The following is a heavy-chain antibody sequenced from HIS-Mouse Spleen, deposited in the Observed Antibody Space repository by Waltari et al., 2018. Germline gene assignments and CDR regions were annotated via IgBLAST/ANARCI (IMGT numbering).Heavy chain of an antibody. CDR2: IHYSGST. D-gene: IGHD2-21*02. Sequence: QLQLQESGPGLVKPSETLSLTCTVSGGSISSSSYYWGWIRQPPGKGLEWIGSIHYSGSTDSNPSLKSRVTISVDTSKNQFALKLSSVTAADTAVYYCARKRTASGWFDPWGQGTLVTVSS. V-gene: IGHV4-39*01. CDR1: GGSISSSSYY. CDR3: ARKRTASGWFDP. J-gene: IGHJ5*02.